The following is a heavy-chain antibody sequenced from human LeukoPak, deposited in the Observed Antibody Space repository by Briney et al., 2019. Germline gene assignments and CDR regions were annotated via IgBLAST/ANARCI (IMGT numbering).Heavy chain of an antibody. CDR2: IIPIFGTA. Sequence: SVKASCKASGGTFSSYAISWVRQAPGQGLEWMGGIIPIFGTANYAQKFQGRVTITADGSTSTAYMELSSLRSEDTAVYYCASYYDSSGYYVDYWGQGTLVTVSS. CDR3: ASYYDSSGYYVDY. CDR1: GGTFSSYA. J-gene: IGHJ4*02. V-gene: IGHV1-69*13. D-gene: IGHD3-22*01.